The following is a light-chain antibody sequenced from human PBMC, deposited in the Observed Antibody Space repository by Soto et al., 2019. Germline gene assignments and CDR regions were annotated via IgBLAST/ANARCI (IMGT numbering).Light chain of an antibody. V-gene: IGLV2-14*01. J-gene: IGLJ1*01. CDR2: DVN. Sequence: QSVLAQPASVSGSPGQSITISCTGTSSDVGGYDFVSWYQHHPGKAPKLMIYDVNNRPSGVSNRFSGSKSGNTASLTISGLQTEDEADYYCSSYTSSHTRVFGTGTKVTVL. CDR3: SSYTSSHTRV. CDR1: SSDVGGYDF.